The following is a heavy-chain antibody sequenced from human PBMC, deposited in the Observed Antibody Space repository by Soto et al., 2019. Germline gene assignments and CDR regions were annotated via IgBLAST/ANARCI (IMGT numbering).Heavy chain of an antibody. V-gene: IGHV3-33*01. D-gene: IGHD6-13*01. J-gene: IGHJ6*02. CDR2: IWNDGSNS. CDR1: GFTFNNYG. Sequence: QVQLVESGGGVVQPGRSLRLSCEASGFTFNNYGMQWVRQAPGKGLEWLAVIWNDGSNSSYANSVKGRFTISRDNSKNTLYLQMSTLGDEDTAVYYCARRQIPPPTRGAANARGGMDVWGQGTTVTVSS. CDR3: ARRQIPPPTRGAANARGGMDV.